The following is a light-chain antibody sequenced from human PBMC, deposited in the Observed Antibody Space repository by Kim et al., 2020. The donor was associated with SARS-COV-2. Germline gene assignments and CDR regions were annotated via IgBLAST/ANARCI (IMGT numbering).Light chain of an antibody. Sequence: ASLGGRVTIPCRARQSISSYLNWYQQKPGKAPKLLIYAASSLQSGVPSRFSGSGSGTDFTLTISSLQPEDFATYYCQQSYSTPFTFGPGTKVDIK. CDR2: AAS. CDR3: QQSYSTPFT. CDR1: QSISSY. J-gene: IGKJ3*01. V-gene: IGKV1-39*01.